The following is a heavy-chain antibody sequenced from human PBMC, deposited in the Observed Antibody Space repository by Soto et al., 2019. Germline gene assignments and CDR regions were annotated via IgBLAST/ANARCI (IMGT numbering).Heavy chain of an antibody. CDR2: INSDGSST. Sequence: EVQLVESGGGLVQPGGSQRLSCAASGFTFSTYWMHWVRQAPGKGLVWVSRINSDGSSTSYADSVKGRFTNSRDNAKNTLYLQMNSLRAEDTAMYYCARVRCSGGSCRDAYDIWGQGTMVTVSS. CDR1: GFTFSTYW. V-gene: IGHV3-74*01. D-gene: IGHD2-15*01. CDR3: ARVRCSGGSCRDAYDI. J-gene: IGHJ3*02.